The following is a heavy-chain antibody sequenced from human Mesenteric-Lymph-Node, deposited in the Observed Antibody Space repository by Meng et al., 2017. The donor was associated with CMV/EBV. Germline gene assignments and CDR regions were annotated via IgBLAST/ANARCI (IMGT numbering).Heavy chain of an antibody. Sequence: GESLKISCAASGFTFSDYYMAWIRQAPGKGLEWVSYISSSGITTHYADSVNGRFTISRDNAKNSLYLQMNSLRVEDTAVYYCAGQYYYDGTGYLVYWGQGALVTVSS. CDR1: GFTFSDYY. CDR3: AGQYYYDGTGYLVY. D-gene: IGHD3-22*01. V-gene: IGHV3-11*01. CDR2: ISSSGITT. J-gene: IGHJ4*02.